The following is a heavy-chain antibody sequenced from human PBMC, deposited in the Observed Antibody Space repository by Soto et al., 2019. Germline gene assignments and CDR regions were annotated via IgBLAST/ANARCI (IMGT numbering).Heavy chain of an antibody. D-gene: IGHD6-6*01. CDR3: AGREYSSSSLYYYYYAMDV. Sequence: PSETLSLTCALYGGSFSNYYWSWIRQPPGKGLEWIGEINHSGDTKYNPSLKSRVTISVDTSKNQISLRLNSVSAADSAVYYCAGREYSSSSLYYYYYAMDVWGQGTTVTVSS. V-gene: IGHV4-34*01. CDR2: INHSGDT. CDR1: GGSFSNYY. J-gene: IGHJ6*02.